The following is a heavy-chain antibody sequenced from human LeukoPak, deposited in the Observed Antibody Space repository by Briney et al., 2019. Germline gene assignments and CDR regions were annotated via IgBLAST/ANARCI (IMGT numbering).Heavy chain of an antibody. CDR2: ISSSSSYI. CDR3: ARGLAPLYYMDV. Sequence: GGSLRLSCAASGFTFSSYSMNWVRQAPGKGLEWVSSISSSSSYIYYADSVKGRFTISRDNAKNSLYLQMNSLRAEDTAVYYCARGLAPLYYMDVWGKGTTVTISS. CDR1: GFTFSSYS. D-gene: IGHD1-14*01. J-gene: IGHJ6*03. V-gene: IGHV3-21*01.